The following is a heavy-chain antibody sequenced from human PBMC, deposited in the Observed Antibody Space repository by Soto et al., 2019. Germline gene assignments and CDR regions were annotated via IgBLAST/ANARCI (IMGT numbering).Heavy chain of an antibody. Sequence: QVQLQESGPGLVKPSGTLSLTCAVSSGSISSSNWWSWVRQPPGKGLEWIGEIYHSGSTNYNPSRRSRVGIAVGKSESQFSVKLSSVTAADTAVYYCARHQGTTSPNDAFDIWGQGTMVTVSS. CDR2: IYHSGST. J-gene: IGHJ3*02. CDR3: ARHQGTTSPNDAFDI. D-gene: IGHD4-17*01. CDR1: SGSISSSNW. V-gene: IGHV4-4*02.